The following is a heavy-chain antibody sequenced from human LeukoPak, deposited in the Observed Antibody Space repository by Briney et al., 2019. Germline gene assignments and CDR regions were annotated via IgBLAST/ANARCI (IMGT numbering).Heavy chain of an antibody. J-gene: IGHJ4*02. CDR3: ARDVAAAAGTGY. CDR2: IIPIFGTA. D-gene: IGHD6-13*01. CDR1: GGTFSSYA. V-gene: IGHV1-69*05. Sequence: SVKVSCKASGGTFSSYAISWVRQAPGQGLEWMGGIIPIFGTANYAQKFQGRVTMTTDTSTSTAYMELRSLRSDDTAVYYCARDVAAAAGTGYWGQGTLVTVSS.